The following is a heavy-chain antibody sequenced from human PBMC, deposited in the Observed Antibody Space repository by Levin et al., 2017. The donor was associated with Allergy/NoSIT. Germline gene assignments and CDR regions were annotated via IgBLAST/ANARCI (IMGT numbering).Heavy chain of an antibody. J-gene: IGHJ4*02. D-gene: IGHD4-23*01. CDR2: IYHSGST. V-gene: IGHV4-30-2*01. Sequence: LRLSCAVSGGSISSGGYSWSWIRQPPGKGLECIGYIYHSGSTYYNPSLKSRATISVDRSKNQFSLKLSSVTAADTAVYDCARGNGGNFDYWGQGTLVTVSS. CDR3: ARGNGGNFDY. CDR1: GGSISSGGYS.